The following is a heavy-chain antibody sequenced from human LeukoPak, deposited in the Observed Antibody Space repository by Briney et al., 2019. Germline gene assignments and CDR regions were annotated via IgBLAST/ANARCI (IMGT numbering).Heavy chain of an antibody. Sequence: PGGSLRLSCVASGFTFDDYAMHWVRQAPGKGLEWVSGVSWNSATIDYADSLKARFTISRDNSKNTLFLQMNSLRVEDTAVYYCAKRDDADAFDIWGQGTMVSVSS. J-gene: IGHJ3*02. CDR1: GFTFDDYA. V-gene: IGHV3-9*01. CDR3: AKRDDADAFDI. CDR2: VSWNSATI.